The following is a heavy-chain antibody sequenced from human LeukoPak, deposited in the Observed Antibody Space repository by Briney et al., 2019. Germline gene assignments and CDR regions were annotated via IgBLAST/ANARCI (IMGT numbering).Heavy chain of an antibody. CDR3: AKANWVSNADAVW. CDR1: GFSFSDYA. D-gene: IGHD1-1*01. J-gene: IGHJ4*02. V-gene: IGHV3-23*01. CDR2: IKGNGDT. Sequence: GGSLRLSCAASGFSFSDYAMSWVCQAPARGLEWVSSIKGNGDTFYADSVKGRFTLSRDDSTNTVYLQLNNLRVEDTAVYYCAKANWVSNADAVWWGQGTLVTVSS.